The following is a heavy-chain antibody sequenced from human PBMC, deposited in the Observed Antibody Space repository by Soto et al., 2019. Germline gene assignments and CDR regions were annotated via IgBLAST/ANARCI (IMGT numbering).Heavy chain of an antibody. Sequence: QVHLVQSGAEVKKPGSSVKVSCKASGGTFSNHAINWVRQAPGQGLEWMGRIIPIFTTTNYAQKFQGRVTITADESTITAHMELSSLKHDDTSVYYCAREVAADGTFREDVFDIWGQGTLVPVSS. J-gene: IGHJ3*02. CDR2: IIPIFTTT. CDR1: GGTFSNHA. V-gene: IGHV1-69*12. D-gene: IGHD6-13*01. CDR3: AREVAADGTFREDVFDI.